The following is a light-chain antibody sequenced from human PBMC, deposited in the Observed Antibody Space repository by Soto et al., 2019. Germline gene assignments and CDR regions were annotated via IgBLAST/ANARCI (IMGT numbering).Light chain of an antibody. CDR2: KAS. Sequence: DIQMTQSPSTLSASVGDRVTITCRASQSISTGLAWYQQKPGKAPKLLIQKASSLESGVPSRFSGSGSGTEFTLTISSLQPDDFATYYCQEYNTYSWPFGQGTKVEL. CDR1: QSISTG. J-gene: IGKJ1*01. CDR3: QEYNTYSWP. V-gene: IGKV1-5*03.